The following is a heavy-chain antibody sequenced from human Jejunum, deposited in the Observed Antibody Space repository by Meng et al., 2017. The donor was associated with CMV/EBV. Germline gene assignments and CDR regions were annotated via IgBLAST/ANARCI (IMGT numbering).Heavy chain of an antibody. D-gene: IGHD3-22*01. V-gene: IGHV5-51*01. Sequence: FTNYWIGWLRQMPGKGLEWMGITHPGDSDTRHSPSFYGQVTISADKSVSTAYLQWSSLKASDTAMYYCARLYYYYDSSGYYWDYFDFWGQGTLVTVSS. CDR1: FTNYW. CDR2: THPGDSDT. CDR3: ARLYYYYDSSGYYWDYFDF. J-gene: IGHJ4*02.